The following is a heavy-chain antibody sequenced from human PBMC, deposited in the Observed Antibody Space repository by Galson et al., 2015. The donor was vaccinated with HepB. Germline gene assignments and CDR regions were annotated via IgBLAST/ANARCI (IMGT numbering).Heavy chain of an antibody. CDR3: ARDLEGTDARAVAGYDC. J-gene: IGHJ4*02. Sequence: SLRLSCAASGFTVSSNYMSWVRQAPGEGLEWVSVIYRGGNTYYADSVKGRFTISRDNSKNTLYLQMNSLRAEDTAVYYCARDLEGTDARAVAGYDCWGQGTLVTVSS. D-gene: IGHD6-19*01. V-gene: IGHV3-53*01. CDR1: GFTVSSNY. CDR2: IYRGGNT.